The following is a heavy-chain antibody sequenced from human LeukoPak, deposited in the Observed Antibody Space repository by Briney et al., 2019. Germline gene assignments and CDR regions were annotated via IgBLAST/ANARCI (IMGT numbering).Heavy chain of an antibody. J-gene: IGHJ5*02. Sequence: GGSLRLSCAASGFSFSSYAMHWVRQAPGKGLEWVAVMSSDGANTYYAASVKGRFTISRDISKNTLYLQMNSLRPEDTAVYYCARESGGYNWFDPWGQGTLVTISS. CDR2: MSSDGANT. CDR1: GFSFSSYA. D-gene: IGHD4-23*01. V-gene: IGHV3-30-3*01. CDR3: ARESGGYNWFDP.